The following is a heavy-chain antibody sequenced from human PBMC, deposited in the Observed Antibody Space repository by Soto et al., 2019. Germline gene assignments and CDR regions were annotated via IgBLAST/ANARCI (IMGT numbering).Heavy chain of an antibody. V-gene: IGHV1-8*01. J-gene: IGHJ4*02. D-gene: IGHD6-13*01. CDR2: MNANNGNT. CDR1: GYTFTSYD. CDR3: ATTGYSSSWYGY. Sequence: ASVKVSCKASGYTFTSYDINWVRQATGQGLEWMGWMNANNGNTEYAQKFQGRVTITRDTSASTAYMELSSLRSEDTAVYYCATTGYSSSWYGYWGQGTLVTVSS.